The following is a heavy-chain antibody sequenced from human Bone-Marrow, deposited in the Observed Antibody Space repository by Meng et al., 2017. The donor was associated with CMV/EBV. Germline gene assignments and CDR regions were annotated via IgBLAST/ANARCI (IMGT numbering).Heavy chain of an antibody. CDR3: ARGSGVNMFRGAIGSFDS. J-gene: IGHJ4*02. V-gene: IGHV3-13*01. D-gene: IGHD3-10*01. CDR2: VGTEDDA. CDR1: GFTFSSYD. Sequence: GGSLRLSCAASGFTFSSYDMHWVRQVTGKGLEWVSGVGTEDDAYYRDSVRGRFTISRENGMNSMYLQMDSLTVGDTAIYYCARGSGVNMFRGAIGSFDSWGLGTLVTVSS.